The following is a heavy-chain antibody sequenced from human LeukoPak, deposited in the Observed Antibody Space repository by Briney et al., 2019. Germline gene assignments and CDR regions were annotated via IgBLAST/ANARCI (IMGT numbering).Heavy chain of an antibody. CDR2: IKQDGSEK. CDR1: GFTFSSYW. CDR3: ARDLQGIAAAGNSPIYYYYYMDV. J-gene: IGHJ6*03. V-gene: IGHV3-7*01. D-gene: IGHD6-13*01. Sequence: GGSLRLSCAASGFTFSSYWMNWVRQAPGKGLEWVANIKQDGSEKYYVDSVKGRFTISRDNAKNSLYLQMNSLRAEDTAVYYCARDLQGIAAAGNSPIYYYYYMDVWGKGTTVTISS.